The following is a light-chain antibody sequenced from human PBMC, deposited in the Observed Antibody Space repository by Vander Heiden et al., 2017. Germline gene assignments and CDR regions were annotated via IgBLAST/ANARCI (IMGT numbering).Light chain of an antibody. Sequence: QSVLTLPPSASATPAQRVTISCSGSSSNIGSSYVYWYQQLPGTAPKLLIYSNNQRPSGVPDRFSGSKSGTSASLAISGLRSEDEADYYCAAWDDSLSGYVFGTGTKVTVL. CDR3: AAWDDSLSGYV. CDR1: SSNIGSSY. CDR2: SNN. V-gene: IGLV1-47*02. J-gene: IGLJ1*01.